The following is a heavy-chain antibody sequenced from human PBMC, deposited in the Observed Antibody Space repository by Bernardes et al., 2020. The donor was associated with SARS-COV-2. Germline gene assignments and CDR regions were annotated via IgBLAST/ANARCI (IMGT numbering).Heavy chain of an antibody. V-gene: IGHV3-74*01. CDR2: INTDWSST. CDR1: GFTFRSPR. J-gene: IGHJ5*02. D-gene: IGHD2-8*01. Sequence: GGALRIPCAAPGFTFRSPRLHWVRQTPGKGLVWVPRINTDWSSTSYADSVKGRFTISRDNAKNTLFLQMSSLRAEDTAVYYCARDLGYCTNGVCSPWGQGTLVTVSS. CDR3: ARDLGYCTNGVCSP.